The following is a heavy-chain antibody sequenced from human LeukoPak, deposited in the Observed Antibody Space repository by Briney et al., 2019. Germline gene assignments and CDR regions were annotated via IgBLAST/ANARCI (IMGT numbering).Heavy chain of an antibody. Sequence: GGSLRLSCAASGFTFSSYAIHWVRQAPGKGLEWVSAISGSGGSTYYADSVKGRFTISRDNSKNTLYLQMNSLRAEDTAVYYCAKGPRAALFYFDYWGQGTLVTVSS. V-gene: IGHV3-23*01. D-gene: IGHD2-15*01. CDR3: AKGPRAALFYFDY. CDR2: ISGSGGST. J-gene: IGHJ4*02. CDR1: GFTFSSYA.